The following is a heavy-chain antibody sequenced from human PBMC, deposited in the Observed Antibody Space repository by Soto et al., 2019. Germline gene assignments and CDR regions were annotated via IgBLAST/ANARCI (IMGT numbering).Heavy chain of an antibody. CDR2: ISGSGGST. V-gene: IGHV3-23*01. CDR1: GFTFSSYA. J-gene: IGHJ3*02. D-gene: IGHD3-10*01. CDR3: AKPSTSFSGSYYNFAFDI. Sequence: GGSLRLSCAASGFTFSSYAMSWVRQAPGKGLEWVSAISGSGGSTYYADSVKGRFTISRDNSKNTLYLQMNSLRAEDTAVYYCAKPSTSFSGSYYNFAFDIWGQGTMVTVSS.